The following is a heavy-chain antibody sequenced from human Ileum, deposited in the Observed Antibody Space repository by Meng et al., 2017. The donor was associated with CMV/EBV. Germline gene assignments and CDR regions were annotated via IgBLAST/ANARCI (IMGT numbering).Heavy chain of an antibody. CDR3: AREFFLDH. Sequence: GGSLRLSCSVSGFTVSDKSMTWVRQAPGMGLEWISVMYSGGSTNYADSVKGRFTISRDNSKNTLYLQMNSLTPSDTAVYFCAREFFLDHWGQGTLVTVPS. CDR2: MYSGGST. CDR1: GFTVSDKS. V-gene: IGHV3-66*02. J-gene: IGHJ4*02. D-gene: IGHD3-10*01.